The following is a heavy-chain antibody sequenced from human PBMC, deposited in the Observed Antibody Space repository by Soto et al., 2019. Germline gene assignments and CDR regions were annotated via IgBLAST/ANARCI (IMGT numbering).Heavy chain of an antibody. Sequence: QVQLQQWGAGLLKPSETLSLTCAVYGGSFSGYYWSWIRQPPGKGLEWIGEINHSGSTNYNPPLRGRVTTAVDTSKSQFSLKLRSATAADTAVYYCAIGVSTSFRVHAQLGSPRGYYYYYLDVWGKGTTDSVSS. V-gene: IGHV4-34*01. CDR1: GGSFSGYY. CDR3: AIGVSTSFRVHAQLGSPRGYYYYYLDV. CDR2: INHSGST. D-gene: IGHD1-1*01. J-gene: IGHJ6*03.